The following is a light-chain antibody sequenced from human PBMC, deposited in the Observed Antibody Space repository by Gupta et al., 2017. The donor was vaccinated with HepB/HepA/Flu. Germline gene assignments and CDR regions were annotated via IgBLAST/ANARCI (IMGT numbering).Light chain of an antibody. V-gene: IGLV2-23*02. Sequence: QSALTQPASVSGSPGQSLTISCTGTSSDVGNYNLVSWYQHHPGKAPKVMIYEVHKRPSGVSNRFSGSKSGNTASLTISGLQAEDEADYYCYSYAGSYTWIFGGGTKLTVL. CDR2: EVH. CDR3: YSYAGSYTWI. CDR1: SSDVGNYNL. J-gene: IGLJ2*01.